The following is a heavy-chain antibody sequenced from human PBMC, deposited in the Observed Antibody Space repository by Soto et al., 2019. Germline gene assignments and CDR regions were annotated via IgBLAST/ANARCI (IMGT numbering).Heavy chain of an antibody. J-gene: IGHJ5*02. V-gene: IGHV5-51*01. D-gene: IGHD5-18*01. Sequence: PGESLKISCKASGYNFGSYSIVWVRQMPGKALEWMGIIYPGDSDVRYSPSFQGQATISADKSISTAYLQWNSLKASDSAIYYCARGGYKYTYVFQDYFDPWGQGTLATVSS. CDR1: GYNFGSYS. CDR2: IYPGDSDV. CDR3: ARGGYKYTYVFQDYFDP.